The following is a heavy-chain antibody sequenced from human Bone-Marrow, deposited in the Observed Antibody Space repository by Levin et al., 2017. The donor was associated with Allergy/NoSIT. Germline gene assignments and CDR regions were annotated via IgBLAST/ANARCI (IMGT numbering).Heavy chain of an antibody. CDR2: IRDVGGST. J-gene: IGHJ3*01. D-gene: IGHD4-17*01. CDR3: AKGARGAWPNDAFDV. CDR1: GFTFSNYA. V-gene: IGHV3-23*01. Sequence: GGSLRLSCRASGFTFSNYAMGWVRQAPGKGLEWVSGIRDVGGSTYYADSVKGRFTISRDNSKNILYLQVNSLTTEDTALYHCAKGARGAWPNDAFDVWGQGTMVTVSS.